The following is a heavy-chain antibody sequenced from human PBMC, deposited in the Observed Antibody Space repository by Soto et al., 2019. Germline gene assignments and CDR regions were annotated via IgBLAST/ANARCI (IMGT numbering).Heavy chain of an antibody. D-gene: IGHD6-13*01. J-gene: IGHJ4*02. CDR3: ARARLSSSWRNFDY. CDR2: IYYAGST. V-gene: IGHV4-59*12. Sequence: SETLSLTCTVSGGSMISYYWSWIRQPPGRGLEWIGFIYYAGSTKYNPSLNSRVTISVDTSKNQFSLKLSSVTAADTAVYYCARARLSSSWRNFDYWGQGTLVTVSS. CDR1: GGSMISYY.